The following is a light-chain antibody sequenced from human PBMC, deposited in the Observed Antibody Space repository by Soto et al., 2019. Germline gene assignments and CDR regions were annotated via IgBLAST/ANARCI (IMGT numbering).Light chain of an antibody. CDR3: QQRSIWPPA. J-gene: IGKJ4*01. Sequence: EIVMTQSPATLSLSPGERATLSCRASQSVGTYLAWYQQKPGQAPRLLIYDSSKRATDIPTRFSGSGSGTGFTLTISSLEPEDFVVYYCQQRSIWPPAFGGGTKVEIK. CDR2: DSS. V-gene: IGKV3-11*01. CDR1: QSVGTY.